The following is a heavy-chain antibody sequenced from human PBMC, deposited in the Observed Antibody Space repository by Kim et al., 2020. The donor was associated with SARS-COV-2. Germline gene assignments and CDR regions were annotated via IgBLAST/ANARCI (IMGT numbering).Heavy chain of an antibody. V-gene: IGHV1-46*01. CDR2: IKTSGGST. CDR1: GYTFSIYY. Sequence: ASVKVSCKASGYTFSIYYIHWMRQAPGQGLEWMGVIKTSGGSTTYAQKFQGRVTMTRDTSTRTVYMELSSLRSEDTAVYYCAREGTTGGGLDIWGQGTMVTVSS. J-gene: IGHJ3*02. D-gene: IGHD4-17*01. CDR3: AREGTTGGGLDI.